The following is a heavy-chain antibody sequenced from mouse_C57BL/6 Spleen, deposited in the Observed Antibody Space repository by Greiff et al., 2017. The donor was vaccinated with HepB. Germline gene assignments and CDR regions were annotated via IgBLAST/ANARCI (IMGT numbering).Heavy chain of an antibody. Sequence: EVKLMESGPGLVKPSQSLSLTCSVTGYSITSGYYWNWIRQFPGNKLEWMGYISYDGSNNYNPSLKNRISITSDTSKNKFFLKFNSVTTEDTATYYCARYCSSLLEYLDVWGTGTTVTVSS. J-gene: IGHJ1*03. CDR3: ARYCSSLLEYLDV. CDR2: ISYDGSN. CDR1: GYSITSGYY. V-gene: IGHV3-6*01. D-gene: IGHD1-1*01.